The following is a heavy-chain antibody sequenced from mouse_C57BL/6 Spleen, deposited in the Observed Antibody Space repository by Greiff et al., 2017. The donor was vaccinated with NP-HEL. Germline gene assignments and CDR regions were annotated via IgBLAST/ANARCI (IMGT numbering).Heavy chain of an antibody. V-gene: IGHV1-80*01. CDR3: ARVGLIATVGGWFAY. CDR1: GYAFSSYW. CDR2: IYPGDGDT. D-gene: IGHD1-1*01. J-gene: IGHJ3*01. Sequence: VQLQQSGAELVKPGASVKISCKASGYAFSSYWMNWVKQRPGKGLEWIGQIYPGDGDTNYNGKFKGKATLTADKSSSTAYMQLSSLTSEDSAVYFCARVGLIATVGGWFAYWGQGTLVTVSA.